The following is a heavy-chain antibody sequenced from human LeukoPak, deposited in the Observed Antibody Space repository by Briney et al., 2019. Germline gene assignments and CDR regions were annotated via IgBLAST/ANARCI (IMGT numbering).Heavy chain of an antibody. CDR3: ARYTTLVRGAVHNWFDP. V-gene: IGHV4-4*07. CDR2: IYTSGRT. Sequence: SETLSLTCTVSGGSISSYYWSWIRQPAGEGLEWIGRIYTSGRTNYNPSLKSRVTMSVDTSKNQFSLNLSSVTAADTAVYYCARYTTLVRGAVHNWFDPWGQGTLVTVSS. J-gene: IGHJ5*02. D-gene: IGHD3-10*01. CDR1: GGSISSYY.